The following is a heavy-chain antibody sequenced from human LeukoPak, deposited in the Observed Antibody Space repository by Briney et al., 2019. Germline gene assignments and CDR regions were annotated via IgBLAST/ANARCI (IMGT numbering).Heavy chain of an antibody. CDR2: ISYDGSNK. J-gene: IGHJ4*02. CDR1: GFTFSTYG. Sequence: EPGGSLRLSCAASGFTFSTYGMHWVRQAPGKGLEWVAVISYDGSNKYYADSVKGRFTISRDNSKNTLYLQMNSLRAEDTAVYYCARGSIAVVRYYFDYWGQGTLVTVSS. V-gene: IGHV3-30*03. CDR3: ARGSIAVVRYYFDY. D-gene: IGHD6-19*01.